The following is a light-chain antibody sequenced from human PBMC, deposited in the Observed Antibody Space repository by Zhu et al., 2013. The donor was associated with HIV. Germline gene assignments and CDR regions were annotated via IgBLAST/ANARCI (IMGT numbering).Light chain of an antibody. Sequence: DIQMTQSPSTLFASVGDRVTITCRASQTINNWLAWYQQKPGEAPKLLIYAASSLQSGVPSRFSGSGSATDFTLTISGLQPEDFATYYCQHVNSNAAFGPGTKVDV. CDR3: QHVNSNAA. J-gene: IGKJ3*01. V-gene: IGKV1-5*01. CDR1: QTINNW. CDR2: AAS.